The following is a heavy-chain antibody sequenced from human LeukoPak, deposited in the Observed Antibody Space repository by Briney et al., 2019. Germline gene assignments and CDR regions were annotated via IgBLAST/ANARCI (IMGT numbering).Heavy chain of an antibody. J-gene: IGHJ5*02. CDR3: ARALQDVSSGWNNRFDP. D-gene: IGHD6-19*01. Sequence: SVKVSCKASGGTFSSYAISWVRQAPGQGLEWMGGIIPIFGTANYAQKFQGRVTITTDESTSTAYMELSSLRSEDTAVYYCARALQDVSSGWNNRFDPWGQGTLVTVSS. CDR1: GGTFSSYA. CDR2: IIPIFGTA. V-gene: IGHV1-69*05.